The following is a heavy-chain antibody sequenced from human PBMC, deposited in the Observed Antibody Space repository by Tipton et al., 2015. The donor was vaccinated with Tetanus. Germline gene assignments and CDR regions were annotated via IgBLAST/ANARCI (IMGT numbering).Heavy chain of an antibody. J-gene: IGHJ6*02. Sequence: QMQLVQSGAELKKPGASVKVSCTASGHTFTGYYMYWVRQAPGQGLEWVGWIDPNSGDTIYAQNFQGRVTMTRDTSISTVYMELSRLRSDDTAVYYCARDRGDYIYYGMDVWGPGTTVTVSS. CDR1: GHTFTGYY. D-gene: IGHD3-22*01. CDR3: ARDRGDYIYYGMDV. CDR2: IDPNSGDT. V-gene: IGHV1-2*02.